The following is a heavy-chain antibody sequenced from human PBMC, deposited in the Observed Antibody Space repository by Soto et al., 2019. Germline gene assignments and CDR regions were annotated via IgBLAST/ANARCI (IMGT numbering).Heavy chain of an antibody. D-gene: IGHD1-7*01. Sequence: SVKVSCKASGGTFSSYAISWVRQAPGQGLEWMGGIIPIFGTANYAQKFQGRVTITADESTSTAYMELSSLRSEDTAVYYCARERARGTGTHPLDAFDIWGQGTMVTVSS. J-gene: IGHJ3*02. CDR2: IIPIFGTA. CDR1: GGTFSSYA. V-gene: IGHV1-69*13. CDR3: ARERARGTGTHPLDAFDI.